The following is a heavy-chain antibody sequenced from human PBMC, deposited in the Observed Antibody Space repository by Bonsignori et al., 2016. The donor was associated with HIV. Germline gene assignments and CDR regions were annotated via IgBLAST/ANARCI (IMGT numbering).Heavy chain of an antibody. Sequence: QMQLEQSGAELKSPGASVRVSCKPFGYTFSGQFVHWVRQAPGQGLEWMAWINPNSGATHYAPKFQGRVSVTGGTSFTAAFMEVSRLTSGDTAVYYCASAGVTKFSRPLEIWGRGNPRSPS. V-gene: IGHV1-2*02. CDR1: GYTFSGQF. J-gene: IGHJ6*02. CDR3: ASAGVTKFSRPLEI. CDR2: INPNSGAT. D-gene: IGHD3-9*01.